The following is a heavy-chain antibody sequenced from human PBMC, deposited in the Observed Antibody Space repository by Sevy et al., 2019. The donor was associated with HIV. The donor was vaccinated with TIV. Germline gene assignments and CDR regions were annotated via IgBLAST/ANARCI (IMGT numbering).Heavy chain of an antibody. CDR2: ISYDGSNK. D-gene: IGHD3-10*01. V-gene: IGHV3-30-3*01. CDR1: GFTFSSYA. Sequence: GGSLRLSCAASGFTFSSYAMHWVRQAPGKGLEWVAVISYDGSNKYYADSVKGRFTISRDNSKNQLYLQMNSLKAEDTAGDYCARVDHENQYCYGAVGYRFRLPPYYYGMDVWGQGTTVTVSS. CDR3: ARVDHENQYCYGAVGYRFRLPPYYYGMDV. J-gene: IGHJ6*02.